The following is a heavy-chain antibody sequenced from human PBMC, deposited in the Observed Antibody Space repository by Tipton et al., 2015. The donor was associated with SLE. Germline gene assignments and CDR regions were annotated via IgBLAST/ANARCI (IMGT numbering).Heavy chain of an antibody. CDR1: GGSVSSGSYY. J-gene: IGHJ4*02. V-gene: IGHV4-61*01. Sequence: TLSLTCTVSGGSVSSGSYYWSWIRQPPGKGLEWIGYIYYSGSTYYNPSLKSRVTISVDTSKNQFSLKLSSVTAADTAVYYCARVARIVGATLFDYWGQGTLVTVSS. CDR3: ARVARIVGATLFDY. CDR2: IYYSGST. D-gene: IGHD1-26*01.